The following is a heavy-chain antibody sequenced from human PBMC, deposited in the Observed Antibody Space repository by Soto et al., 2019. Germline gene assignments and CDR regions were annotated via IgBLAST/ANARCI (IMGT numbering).Heavy chain of an antibody. CDR1: GGTFSSYA. V-gene: IGHV1-69*01. D-gene: IGHD6-6*01. Sequence: QVQLVQSGAEVMKPGSSVKVSCKASGGTFSSYAIIWVRQAPGQGLDWMGGIIPIFGTANYAQKFQGRVTITADESTSTADMELSSLRSEDTAVYYCAILGQLVEGWFDPWGQGTLVTVSS. J-gene: IGHJ5*02. CDR3: AILGQLVEGWFDP. CDR2: IIPIFGTA.